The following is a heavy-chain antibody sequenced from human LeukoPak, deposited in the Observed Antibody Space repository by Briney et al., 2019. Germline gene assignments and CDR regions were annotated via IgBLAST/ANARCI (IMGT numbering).Heavy chain of an antibody. CDR1: GYSITNGYY. J-gene: IGHJ4*02. CDR2: INHSGST. Sequence: SSETLSLTCAVSGYSITNGYYWGWIRQPPGKGLEWIGSINHSGSTSYNPTLKSRVTISVDTSKNQFSLKVTSVTAADTAVYHCARHDSAAAGIDFWGQGTPVTVS. CDR3: ARHDSAAAGIDF. D-gene: IGHD6-13*01. V-gene: IGHV4-38-2*01.